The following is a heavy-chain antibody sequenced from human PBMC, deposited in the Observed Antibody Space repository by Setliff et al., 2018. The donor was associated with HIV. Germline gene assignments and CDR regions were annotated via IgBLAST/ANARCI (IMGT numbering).Heavy chain of an antibody. Sequence: TGGSLRLSCATSGFNFMNFAMSWVRQAPGQGLEWVAFIRYDGSNKYYADSVKGRFTISRDNSKNTLYLQMNSLGVEDTAIYFCVRGKRYAYTSGGLDVWGQGTTVTVSS. J-gene: IGHJ6*02. CDR3: VRGKRYAYTSGGLDV. CDR2: IRYDGSNK. CDR1: GFNFMNFA. D-gene: IGHD3-16*01. V-gene: IGHV3-30*02.